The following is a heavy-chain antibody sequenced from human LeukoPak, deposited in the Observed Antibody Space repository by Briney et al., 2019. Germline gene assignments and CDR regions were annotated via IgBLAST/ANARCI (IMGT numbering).Heavy chain of an antibody. CDR3: AKVPIAVAASRIYFDY. J-gene: IGHJ4*02. CDR2: INSDGSST. D-gene: IGHD6-19*01. V-gene: IGHV3-74*01. Sequence: GGSLRLSCAASGFTFSSYWMHWVRQAPGKGQVWVSCINSDGSSTSYADSVKGRFTISRDNAKNTLYLQMNSLRAEDTAIYYCAKVPIAVAASRIYFDYWGQGTLVAVSS. CDR1: GFTFSSYW.